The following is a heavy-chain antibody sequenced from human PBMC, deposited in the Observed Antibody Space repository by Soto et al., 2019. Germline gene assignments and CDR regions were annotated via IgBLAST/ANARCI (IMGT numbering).Heavy chain of an antibody. J-gene: IGHJ4*02. Sequence: EVQLLESGGGLVQPGGSLRLSCAASGFTFNNFVMTWVRQAPGKGLEWFSAISGGGDTTSYADSVKGRFTVSRDGSKNTLYLQMSSLRAEDTALYYCAKGRGGSGSLTPRVDFWGQGTLVTVSS. D-gene: IGHD3-10*01. CDR2: ISGGGDTT. V-gene: IGHV3-23*01. CDR3: AKGRGGSGSLTPRVDF. CDR1: GFTFNNFV.